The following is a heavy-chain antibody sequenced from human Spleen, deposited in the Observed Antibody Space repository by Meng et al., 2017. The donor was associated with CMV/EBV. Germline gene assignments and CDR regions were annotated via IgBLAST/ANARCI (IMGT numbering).Heavy chain of an antibody. Sequence: GESLKISCAASGFTFSSYAMHWVRQAPGKGLEWVAVISYDGNNKYYAASVRGRFTISRDNSKNTLYLQMTSLRPEDTALYFCARSLLWFGELSPSDIWGQGTMVTVSS. D-gene: IGHD3-10*01. CDR3: ARSLLWFGELSPSDI. J-gene: IGHJ3*02. CDR1: GFTFSSYA. CDR2: ISYDGNNK. V-gene: IGHV3-30-3*01.